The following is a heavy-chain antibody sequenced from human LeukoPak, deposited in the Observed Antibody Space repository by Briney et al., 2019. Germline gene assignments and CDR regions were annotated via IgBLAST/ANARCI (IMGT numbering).Heavy chain of an antibody. CDR1: GFTFSTYR. V-gene: IGHV3-7*01. CDR3: TRVEETATTAAIIRKYSYYYYYMDV. J-gene: IGHJ6*03. D-gene: IGHD4-11*01. Sequence: GGSLRLSCAASGFTFSTYRMSWVRQAPGKGLEWVGNIKQDGSEKHYVDSVKGRFTISRDNAKNSLYLQMSSLRAEDTAVYYCTRVEETATTAAIIRKYSYYYYYMDVWGKGNTVTVCS. CDR2: IKQDGSEK.